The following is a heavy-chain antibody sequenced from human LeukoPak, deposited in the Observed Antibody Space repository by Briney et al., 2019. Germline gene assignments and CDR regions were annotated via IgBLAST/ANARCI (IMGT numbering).Heavy chain of an antibody. Sequence: GGSLRLSCTASGFTFGDYTMSWVRQAPGKGLEWVGFIRRKAHGGTTEYAASVKGRFTISRDDSKSIAYLQMNSLKTEDTAVYYCTRGSSGPVDPWGQGTLVTVSS. CDR3: TRGSSGPVDP. D-gene: IGHD5-12*01. V-gene: IGHV3-49*04. J-gene: IGHJ5*02. CDR1: GFTFGDYT. CDR2: IRRKAHGGTT.